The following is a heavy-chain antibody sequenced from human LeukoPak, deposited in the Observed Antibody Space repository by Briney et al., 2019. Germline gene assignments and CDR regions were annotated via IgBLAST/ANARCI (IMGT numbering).Heavy chain of an antibody. CDR2: INHSGST. CDR3: ARGGYDFWGAARLNWFDP. J-gene: IGHJ5*02. D-gene: IGHD3-3*01. V-gene: IGHV4-34*01. CDR1: GGSFSGYY. Sequence: SETLSLTRAVYGGSFSGYYWSWIRQPPGKGLEWIGEINHSGSTNYNPSLKSRVTISVDTSKNQFSLKLSSVTAADTAVYYCARGGYDFWGAARLNWFDPWGQGTLVTVSS.